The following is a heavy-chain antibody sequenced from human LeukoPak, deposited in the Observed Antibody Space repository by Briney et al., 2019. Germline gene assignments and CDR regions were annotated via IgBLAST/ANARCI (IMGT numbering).Heavy chain of an antibody. CDR1: GFTFSSYA. J-gene: IGHJ4*02. CDR2: ISGSGGST. V-gene: IGHV3-23*01. Sequence: GGSLRLSCAASGFTFSSYAMSWVRQAPGKGLEWVSAISGSGGSTYYADSVKGRFTISRDNSKNTLYLQMNSLRAEDTAVYYCAREVTSGYERSYYFDYWGQGTLVTVSS. D-gene: IGHD5-12*01. CDR3: AREVTSGYERSYYFDY.